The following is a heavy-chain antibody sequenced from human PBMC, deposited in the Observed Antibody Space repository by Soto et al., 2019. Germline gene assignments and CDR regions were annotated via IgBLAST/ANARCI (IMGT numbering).Heavy chain of an antibody. V-gene: IGHV1-69*06. CDR3: ATHYYGSGSPFGPFDY. CDR2: IIPIFGTA. CDR1: GGTFSSYA. Sequence: VASVKVSCKASGGTFSSYAISWVRQAPGQGLEWMGGIIPIFGTANYAQKFQGRVTITADKSTSTAYMELSSLRSEDTAVYYCATHYYGSGSPFGPFDYWGQGTLVTVSS. J-gene: IGHJ4*02. D-gene: IGHD3-10*01.